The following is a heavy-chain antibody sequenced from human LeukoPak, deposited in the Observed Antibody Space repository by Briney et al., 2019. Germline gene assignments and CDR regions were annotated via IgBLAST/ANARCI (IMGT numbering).Heavy chain of an antibody. D-gene: IGHD3-16*02. CDR1: GFTFSSYA. CDR3: ARDYYDYVWGSYRYYFDY. Sequence: GGSLRLSCAASGFTFSSYAMHWVRQAPGKGLEWVLVISYDGSNKYYADSVKGRFTISRDNSKNTLYLQMNSLRAEDTAVYYCARDYYDYVWGSYRYYFDYWGQGTLVTVSS. V-gene: IGHV3-30*04. J-gene: IGHJ4*02. CDR2: ISYDGSNK.